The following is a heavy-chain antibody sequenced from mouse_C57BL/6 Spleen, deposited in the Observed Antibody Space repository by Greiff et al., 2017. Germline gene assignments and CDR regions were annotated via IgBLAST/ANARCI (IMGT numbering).Heavy chain of an antibody. CDR2: INPNNGGT. J-gene: IGHJ2*02. V-gene: IGHV1-26*01. D-gene: IGHD4-1*01. Sequence: VQLQQSGPELVKPGASVKISCKASGYTFTDYYMNWVKQSHGKRLEWIGDINPNNGGTSDNQKFKSKATLTVDKPTSTAYMELRSLTSESSAVYYCARSWDVNIDYWGQGTSLTVSS. CDR1: GYTFTDYY. CDR3: ARSWDVNIDY.